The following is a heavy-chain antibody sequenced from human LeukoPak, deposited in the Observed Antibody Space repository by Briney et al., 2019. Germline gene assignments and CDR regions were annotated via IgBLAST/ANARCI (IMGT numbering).Heavy chain of an antibody. CDR1: GASISSYY. Sequence: SETLSLTCTVSGASISSYYWSWIRQPPGKGLEWIGYIYYSGSTKYNPSLKSRVTISVDTSKNQFSLKLSSVTAADAAVYYCARLYSSSFNPFFDYWGQGTLVTVSS. J-gene: IGHJ4*02. CDR2: IYYSGST. CDR3: ARLYSSSFNPFFDY. D-gene: IGHD6-13*01. V-gene: IGHV4-59*01.